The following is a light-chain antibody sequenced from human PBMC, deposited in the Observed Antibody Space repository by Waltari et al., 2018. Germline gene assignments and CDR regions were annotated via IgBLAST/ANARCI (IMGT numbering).Light chain of an antibody. J-gene: IGKJ2*01. CDR3: QQLHSYPRT. Sequence: DIQLTQSPSFLSASVGDRVPITCRASQGITTYLAWYQQKPGKAPKILIYGASTLQSGVPSRFSGSGSGTEFTLTISSLQPEDFATYYCQQLHSYPRTFGQGTKLEIK. CDR2: GAS. CDR1: QGITTY. V-gene: IGKV1-9*01.